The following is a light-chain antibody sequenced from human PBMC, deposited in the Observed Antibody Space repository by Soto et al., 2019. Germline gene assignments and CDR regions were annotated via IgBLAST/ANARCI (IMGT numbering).Light chain of an antibody. CDR3: RQYGSSPPIT. Sequence: EIVLTQSPGTLSLSPGERATLSCRASQSVSSSYLAWYQQKPGQAPRLLIYGASSRATGIPDRFSGSGSGTDFTLTISRLEPEDFAVYYCRQYGSSPPITFGLGTRLEIK. CDR1: QSVSSSY. V-gene: IGKV3-20*01. J-gene: IGKJ5*01. CDR2: GAS.